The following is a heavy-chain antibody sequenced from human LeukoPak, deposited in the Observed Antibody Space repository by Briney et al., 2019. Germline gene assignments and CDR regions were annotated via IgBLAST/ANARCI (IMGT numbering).Heavy chain of an antibody. CDR2: IKSKTDGGTT. D-gene: IGHD4-17*01. Sequence: GGSLRLFCVASGFTFSNAWISWGRQAPGKRLEWVGRIKSKTDGGTTDYAAPVKGRFTISRDDSKNTLYLQMNSLKTEDTAVYYCTTISPTYHDYGDPQPDKWGQGTLVTVSS. CDR3: TTISPTYHDYGDPQPDK. J-gene: IGHJ4*02. V-gene: IGHV3-15*01. CDR1: GFTFSNAW.